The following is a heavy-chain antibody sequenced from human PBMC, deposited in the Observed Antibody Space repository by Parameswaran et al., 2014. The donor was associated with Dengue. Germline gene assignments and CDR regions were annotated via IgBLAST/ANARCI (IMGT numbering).Heavy chain of an antibody. J-gene: IGHJ4*02. Sequence: ASVKVSCKASGYTFTGYYMHWVRQAPGQGLEWMGWINPNSGGTNYAQKFQGRVTMTRDTSISTAYMELSRLRSDDTAVYYCARVIELWFGELPLDYWGQGTLVTVSS. D-gene: IGHD3-10*01. CDR1: GYTFTGYY. CDR3: ARVIELWFGELPLDY. CDR2: INPNSGGT. V-gene: IGHV1-2*02.